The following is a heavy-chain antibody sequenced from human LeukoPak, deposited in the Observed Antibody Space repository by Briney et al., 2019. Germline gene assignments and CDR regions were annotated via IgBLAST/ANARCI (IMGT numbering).Heavy chain of an antibody. J-gene: IGHJ4*02. V-gene: IGHV3-30*18. CDR2: ISYDGSNK. CDR1: GFTFSSYA. Sequence: PGGSLRLSCAASGFTFSSYAMNWVRQAPGKGLEWVAVISYDGSNKYYADSVKGRFTISRDNSKNTLYLQMNSLRAEDTAVYYCAKGGITIFGVVPPYFDYWGQGTLVTVSS. CDR3: AKGGITIFGVVPPYFDY. D-gene: IGHD3-3*01.